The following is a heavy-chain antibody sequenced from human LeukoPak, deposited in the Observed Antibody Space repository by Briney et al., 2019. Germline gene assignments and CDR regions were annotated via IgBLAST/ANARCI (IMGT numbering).Heavy chain of an antibody. CDR2: IYQSETA. D-gene: IGHD3-22*01. Sequence: SETLSLTCTVSGYSISSGYFWGWMRQPPGKGLEWIGSIYQSETAHYNPSLKSRVTISVDTSKNQFSLKLRSVMAADTAVYYCARGGDSSGYEGRFDPWGQGTLVTVSS. V-gene: IGHV4-38-2*02. CDR1: GYSISSGYF. J-gene: IGHJ5*02. CDR3: ARGGDSSGYEGRFDP.